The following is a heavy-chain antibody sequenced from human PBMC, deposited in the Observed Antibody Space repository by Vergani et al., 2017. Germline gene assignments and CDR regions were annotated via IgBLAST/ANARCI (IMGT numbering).Heavy chain of an antibody. CDR1: GGTFSSYT. V-gene: IGHV1-69*02. Sequence: QVQLVQSGAEVKKPGSSVKVSCKASGGTFSSYTISWVRQAPGQGLEWMGRIIPILGIANYAQKFQGRVTITADKSTSTAYMELSSLRSEDTAVYYCTTPTKWELRYYFDYWGQGTLVTVSS. CDR2: IIPILGIA. J-gene: IGHJ4*02. D-gene: IGHD3-9*01. CDR3: TTPTKWELRYYFDY.